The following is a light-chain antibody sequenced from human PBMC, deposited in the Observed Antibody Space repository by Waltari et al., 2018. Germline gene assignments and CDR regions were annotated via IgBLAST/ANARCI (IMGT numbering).Light chain of an antibody. CDR1: QRITSW. V-gene: IGKV1-5*03. Sequence: DIQMTQSPSTLSASVGDRVTITCRASQRITSWLAWYQQIPGKPPKLLIYKASTLESGVPSRFSGSGSGTDFTFTFGSLQPEDIATHYCQQYDNLPFGGGTKVEIK. J-gene: IGKJ4*01. CDR2: KAS. CDR3: QQYDNLP.